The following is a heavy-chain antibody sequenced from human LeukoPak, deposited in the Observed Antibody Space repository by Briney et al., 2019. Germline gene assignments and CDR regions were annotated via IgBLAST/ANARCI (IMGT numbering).Heavy chain of an antibody. Sequence: GGSLRLSCAASGFTFSSYAMSWVRQAPGKGLEWVSAISGSGGSTYYADSVKGRFTISRDNSKYTLYLQMNSLRAEDTAVYYCGGSPLRDSSDYYYFDYWGQGTLVTVSS. J-gene: IGHJ4*02. V-gene: IGHV3-23*01. CDR3: GGSPLRDSSDYYYFDY. CDR2: ISGSGGST. D-gene: IGHD3-22*01. CDR1: GFTFSSYA.